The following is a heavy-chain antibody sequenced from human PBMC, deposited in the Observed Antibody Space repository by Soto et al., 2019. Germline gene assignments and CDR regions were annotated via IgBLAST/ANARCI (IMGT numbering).Heavy chain of an antibody. D-gene: IGHD6-19*01. J-gene: IGHJ4*02. Sequence: QMQLQESGPGLVKPSETLSLTCTVSGGSISSNTYYWGWIRQPPGKGLEWIGSIYYSGSTYYNSSLKSRVTISVDTSKNPFSLKLSSVTAADTAVYYCARGVGYSSGWYYFDYWCQGTLVTVSS. CDR1: GGSISSNTYY. CDR3: ARGVGYSSGWYYFDY. CDR2: IYYSGST. V-gene: IGHV4-39*01.